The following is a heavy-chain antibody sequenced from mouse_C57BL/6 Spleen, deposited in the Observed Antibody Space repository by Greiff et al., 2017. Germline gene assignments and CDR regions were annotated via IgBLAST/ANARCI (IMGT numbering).Heavy chain of an antibody. J-gene: IGHJ3*01. CDR3: ASGNSRAWFAD. D-gene: IGHD4-1*01. V-gene: IGHV1-43*01. Sequence: EVQLQQSGPELVKPGASVKISCKASGYSFTGYYMHWVKQSSEKSLEWIGEINPSTGGTSYNQTFKGKATLTVDKSSSTAYMQLKSLTSEDAAVYYCASGNSRAWFADWGQGTLVTVSA. CDR2: INPSTGGT. CDR1: GYSFTGYY.